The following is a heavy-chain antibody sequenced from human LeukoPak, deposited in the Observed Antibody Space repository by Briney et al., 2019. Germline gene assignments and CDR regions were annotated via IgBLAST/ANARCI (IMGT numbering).Heavy chain of an antibody. D-gene: IGHD3-10*01. J-gene: IGHJ5*02. V-gene: IGHV3-48*01. Sequence: GGSLRLSCAASGFTFSSYSMNWVRQAPGEWLEWVSYISSSSSTIYYADSVKGRFTISRDNAKNSLYLQMNSLRAEDTAVYYCARDPITMVRGVILHNWFDPWGQGTLVTVSS. CDR1: GFTFSSYS. CDR3: ARDPITMVRGVILHNWFDP. CDR2: ISSSSSTI.